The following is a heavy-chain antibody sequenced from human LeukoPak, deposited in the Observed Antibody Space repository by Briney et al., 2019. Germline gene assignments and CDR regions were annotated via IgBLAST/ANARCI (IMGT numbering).Heavy chain of an antibody. V-gene: IGHV3-33*01. CDR2: IWSDGRNR. D-gene: IGHD4-11*01. CDR3: ARDAQRGFDYSNSLEY. CDR1: GFIFSNYG. J-gene: IGHJ4*01. Sequence: QPGGSLRLSCAASGFIFSNYGMPWVGQAPGKGLEWVAVIWSDGRNRFYAGSVKGRFTISRDNSKNTVFLQMNSLRVEDTAMYYCARDAQRGFDYSNSLEYWGHGTLVTVSS.